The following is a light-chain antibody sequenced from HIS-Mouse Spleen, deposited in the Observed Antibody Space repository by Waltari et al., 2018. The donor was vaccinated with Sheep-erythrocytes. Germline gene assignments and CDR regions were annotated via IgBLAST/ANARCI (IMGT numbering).Light chain of an antibody. CDR1: SSDVGSYNL. CDR3: CSYAGSYTVV. V-gene: IGLV2-23*01. J-gene: IGLJ2*01. Sequence: QSALTQPASVSGSPGQSITISCTGTSSDVGSYNLFSWYQQHPGKAPKLMIYEGSKRPSGVSNRFSGSKSGNTASLTISGLQAEDEADYYCCSYAGSYTVVFGGGTKLTVL. CDR2: EGS.